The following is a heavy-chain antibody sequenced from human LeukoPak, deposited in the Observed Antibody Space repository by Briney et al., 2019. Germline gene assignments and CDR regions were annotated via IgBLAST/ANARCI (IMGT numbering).Heavy chain of an antibody. Sequence: GGSLRLSCAASGFTFSASVMSWVRQAPGKGLEWVSAISGSGDSTYYADSVKGRFTISRDNSKNTLSLQMSSLRVEDTAIYYCAKESRYCSSTSCYFDSWGQGTLVTVSS. CDR1: GFTFSASV. CDR2: ISGSGDST. V-gene: IGHV3-23*01. D-gene: IGHD2-2*01. CDR3: AKESRYCSSTSCYFDS. J-gene: IGHJ4*02.